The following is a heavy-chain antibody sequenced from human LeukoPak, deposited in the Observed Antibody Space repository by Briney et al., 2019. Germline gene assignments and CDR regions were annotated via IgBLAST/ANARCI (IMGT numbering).Heavy chain of an antibody. J-gene: IGHJ6*02. CDR3: AKQFSDGFWSGYYYYGMDV. Sequence: SVKVSCKASGYTFTSYYMHWVRQAPGQGLEWMGIINPSGGSTSYAQKFQGRVTMTRDTSTSTVYMELSSLRSDDTAVYYCAKQFSDGFWSGYYYYGMDVWGQGTTVTVSS. CDR2: INPSGGST. CDR1: GYTFTSYY. D-gene: IGHD3-3*01. V-gene: IGHV1-46*01.